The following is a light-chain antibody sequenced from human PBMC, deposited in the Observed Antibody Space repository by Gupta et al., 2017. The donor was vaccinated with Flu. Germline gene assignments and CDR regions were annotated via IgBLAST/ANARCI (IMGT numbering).Light chain of an antibody. Sequence: QSVLTQPPSVSAAPGQNVTISCSGGSSKCGSEYVSWYQQFPGTAPKLLIHENNKRPSGIPDRFSGSRAATSATRAITGLQPGDEADYYCGSWDSSLTAGGIFGGGTKLTVL. V-gene: IGLV1-51*02. CDR1: SSKCGSEY. CDR3: GSWDSSLTAGGI. J-gene: IGLJ2*01. CDR2: ENN.